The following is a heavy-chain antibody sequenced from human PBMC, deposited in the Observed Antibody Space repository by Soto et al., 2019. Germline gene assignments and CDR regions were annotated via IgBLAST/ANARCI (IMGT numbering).Heavy chain of an antibody. CDR1: RGTFSSYA. D-gene: IGHD2-2*01. CDR3: ARRYCSSTSCYLGDYYYYGMDV. Sequence: ASVKVSCKASRGTFSSYATSWVRQAPGQGLEWMGGIIPIFGTANYAQKFQGRVTITADKSTSTAYMELSSLRSEDTAVYYCARRYCSSTSCYLGDYYYYGMDVWGQGTTVTVSS. V-gene: IGHV1-69*06. CDR2: IIPIFGTA. J-gene: IGHJ6*02.